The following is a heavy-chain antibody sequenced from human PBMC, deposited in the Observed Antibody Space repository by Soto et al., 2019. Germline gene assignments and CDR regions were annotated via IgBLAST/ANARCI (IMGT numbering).Heavy chain of an antibody. D-gene: IGHD3-3*01. CDR2: ISAYNGNT. CDR3: ARIRFLEWFPAEFDY. V-gene: IGHV1-18*01. Sequence: GASVKVSCKASGYTFTSYGISWVRQAPGQGLEWMGWISAYNGNTNYAQKLLGRVTMTTDTSTSTAYMELRSLRSDDTAVYYCARIRFLEWFPAEFDYWGQGTLVTVSS. CDR1: GYTFTSYG. J-gene: IGHJ4*02.